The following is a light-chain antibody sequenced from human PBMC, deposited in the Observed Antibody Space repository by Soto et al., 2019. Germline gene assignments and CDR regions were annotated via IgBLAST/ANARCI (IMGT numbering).Light chain of an antibody. CDR3: QQRSSRPPMYT. CDR1: QSISIN. J-gene: IGKJ2*01. V-gene: IGKV3-11*01. Sequence: EIVMTQSPATLSVSPGERAILSCRASQSISINLAWYQQKPGQAPRLLIYGASKRATGIPARFSGSGSGTDFTLTISSLEPEDFAVYYCQQRSSRPPMYTFGQGTKVDI. CDR2: GAS.